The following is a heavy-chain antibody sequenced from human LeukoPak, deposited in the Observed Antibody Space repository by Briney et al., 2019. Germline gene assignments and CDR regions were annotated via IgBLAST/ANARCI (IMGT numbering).Heavy chain of an antibody. CDR3: AGMVPKLNWFDP. Sequence: ASVKVSCKASGYTFTSYYMHWVRQAPGQGLEWMGIINPSGGSTSYAQKFQGRVTMTRDTSTSTVYMELSSLRSEDTAVYYCAGMVPKLNWFDPWGQGTLVTVSS. V-gene: IGHV1-46*01. CDR2: INPSGGST. J-gene: IGHJ5*02. D-gene: IGHD3-10*01. CDR1: GYTFTSYY.